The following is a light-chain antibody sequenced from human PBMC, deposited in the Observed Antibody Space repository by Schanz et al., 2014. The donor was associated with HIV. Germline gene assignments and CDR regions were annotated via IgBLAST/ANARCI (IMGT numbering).Light chain of an antibody. J-gene: IGLJ3*02. Sequence: QSVLTQPPSVSGAPGQRVSISCTGNTSNIGAGYDVHWYLQLPGSAPKLLIYGNNNRPSGVPDRFSGSKSGTSASLAITGLQFEDEADYHCAAWDDSLNGWVFGGGTKLTVL. V-gene: IGLV1-40*01. CDR1: TSNIGAGYD. CDR3: AAWDDSLNGWV. CDR2: GNN.